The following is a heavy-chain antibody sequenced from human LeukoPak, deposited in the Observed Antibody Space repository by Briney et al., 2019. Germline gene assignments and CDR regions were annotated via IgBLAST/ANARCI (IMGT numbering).Heavy chain of an antibody. CDR1: GFTFSSYG. V-gene: IGHV3-30*02. Sequence: GSLRLSCAASGFTFSSYGMHWVRQAPGKGLEWVAFIRYDGSNKYYADSVKGRFTISRDNSKNTLYLQMNSLRAEDTAVYYCAKELGRTYYYGSGSYRPGDYWGQGTLVTVSS. CDR3: AKELGRTYYYGSGSYRPGDY. J-gene: IGHJ4*02. D-gene: IGHD3-10*01. CDR2: IRYDGSNK.